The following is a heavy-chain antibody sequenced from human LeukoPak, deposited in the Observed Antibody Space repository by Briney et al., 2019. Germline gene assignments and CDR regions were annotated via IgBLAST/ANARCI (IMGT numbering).Heavy chain of an antibody. CDR3: ARDASLQTGAFDV. CDR2: IYNSGTT. V-gene: IGHV4-31*03. CDR1: GGSISSGGYY. D-gene: IGHD5-24*01. Sequence: KSSQTLSLTCTVSGGSISSGGYYWNWIRQLPGKGLEWIGYIYNSGTTYYNPSLKSRVTISVDSSKNQFSLQLTSVTAADTAVYYCARDASLQTGAFDVWGQGTMVTVSS. J-gene: IGHJ3*01.